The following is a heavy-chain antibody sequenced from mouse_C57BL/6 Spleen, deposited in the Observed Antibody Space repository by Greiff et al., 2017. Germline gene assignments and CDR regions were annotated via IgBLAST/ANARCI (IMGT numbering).Heavy chain of an antibody. V-gene: IGHV7-3*01. J-gene: IGHJ1*03. Sequence: EVQGVESGGGLVQPGGSLSLSCAASGFTFTDYYMSWVRQPPGKALEWLGFIRNKANGYTTEYSASVKGRFTISRDNSQSILYLQMNALRAEDSATYYCARYYGSSYGWYFDVWGTGTTVTASS. CDR1: GFTFTDYY. CDR3: ARYYGSSYGWYFDV. CDR2: IRNKANGYTT. D-gene: IGHD1-1*01.